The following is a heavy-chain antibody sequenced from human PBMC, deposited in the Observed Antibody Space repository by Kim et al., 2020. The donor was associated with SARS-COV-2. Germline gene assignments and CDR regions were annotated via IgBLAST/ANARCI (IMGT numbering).Heavy chain of an antibody. CDR3: ATWDFEY. V-gene: IGHV6-1*01. J-gene: IGHJ4*02. CDR2: RSKWCN. Sequence: RSKWCNEYAESVRSRMTIHPDTSKNQFSLQLNSVTPEDTAVYYCATWDFEYWGQGTLVTVSS. D-gene: IGHD1-26*01.